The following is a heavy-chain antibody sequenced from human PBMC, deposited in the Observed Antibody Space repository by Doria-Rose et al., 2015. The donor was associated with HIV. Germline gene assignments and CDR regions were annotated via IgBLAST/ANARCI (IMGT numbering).Heavy chain of an antibody. CDR1: GGSFSGYY. CDR3: ARGLLRGGWSDVDYYYGMDV. Sequence: QVQLQQWGAGLVKPSETLSLTCAVFGGSFSGYYWSWIRQPPGKGLEWIGEINHSGSTNYNTSVKSRVTISLDTSKNWFSLKLSSVTAADTAVYYCARGLLRGGWSDVDYYYGMDVWGQGTTVTVSS. D-gene: IGHD1-1*01. V-gene: IGHV4-34*01. J-gene: IGHJ6*02. CDR2: INHSGST.